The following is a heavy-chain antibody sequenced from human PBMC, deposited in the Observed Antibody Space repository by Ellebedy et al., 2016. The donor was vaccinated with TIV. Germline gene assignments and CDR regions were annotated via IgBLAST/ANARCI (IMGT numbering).Heavy chain of an antibody. CDR3: ARDSYGSGSYSSD. V-gene: IGHV3-11*06. CDR1: GFTFSDYY. J-gene: IGHJ4*02. CDR2: ISSSSSST. D-gene: IGHD3-10*01. Sequence: GESLKISCAASGFTFSDYYISWIRQAPGKGLEWVSYISSSSSSTNYADSVKGRFTISRDNSKNSLYLRMNSPRAEDTAVYYCARDSYGSGSYSSDWGQGTLVTVSS.